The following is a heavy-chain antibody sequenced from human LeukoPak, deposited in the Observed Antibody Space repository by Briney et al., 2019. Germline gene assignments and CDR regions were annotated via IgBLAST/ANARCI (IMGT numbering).Heavy chain of an antibody. Sequence: SETLSLTCTVSGASISSGGYYWSWIRQPPGTGLEWIGYIYHSGSTYYNPSLKSRVTISVDRSKSQFSLKLSSVTAADTALYYCARADDCTNGVCDAFDIWGQGTMVTVSS. CDR3: ARADDCTNGVCDAFDI. CDR1: GASISSGGYY. J-gene: IGHJ3*02. V-gene: IGHV4-30-2*01. CDR2: IYHSGST. D-gene: IGHD2-8*01.